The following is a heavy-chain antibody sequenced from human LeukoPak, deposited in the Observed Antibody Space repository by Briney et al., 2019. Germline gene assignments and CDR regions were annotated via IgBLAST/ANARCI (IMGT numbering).Heavy chain of an antibody. CDR1: GYTFTSYG. CDR3: ARGGIVPGATADALEI. CDR2: INPNSGGT. D-gene: IGHD2-2*01. J-gene: IGHJ3*02. Sequence: ASVKVSCKASGYTFTSYGISWVRQAPGQGLEWMGWINPNSGGTNYAQKFQGRVTMTRDTSISIVYMELSRLKSDDTAVYYCARGGIVPGATADALEIWGQGTTVTVSS. V-gene: IGHV1-2*02.